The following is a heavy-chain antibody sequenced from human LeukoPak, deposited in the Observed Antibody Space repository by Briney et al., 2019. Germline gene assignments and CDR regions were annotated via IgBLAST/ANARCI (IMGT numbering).Heavy chain of an antibody. D-gene: IGHD1-1*01. CDR1: GFTSGCMG. Sequence: LPGGSLRLSCAASGFTSGCMGWARSAPAQGKGWVGGAVIWYDGSNKYYADSVKGRFTISRDNSKNTLYLQMNSLRAEDTAVYYCARTWNDGEGDAFDIWGQGTMVTVSS. CDR2: IWYDGSNK. V-gene: IGHV3-33*01. CDR3: ARTWNDGEGDAFDI. J-gene: IGHJ3*02.